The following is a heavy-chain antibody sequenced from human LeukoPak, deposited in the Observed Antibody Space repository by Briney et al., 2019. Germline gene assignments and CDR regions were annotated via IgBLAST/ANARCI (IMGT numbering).Heavy chain of an antibody. CDR3: AKPVIPSAYQGTYYMDV. D-gene: IGHD3-16*01. CDR1: GLIFSGYG. J-gene: IGHJ6*03. CDR2: IRHDESKT. Sequence: PGGSLRLSCAASGLIFSGYGMHWVRQAPGEGLEWVAYIRHDESKTFYADSVKGRFTISRDNSKNTLYLQMHSLRAEDTALYYCAKPVIPSAYQGTYYMDVWGKGTTVTVSS. V-gene: IGHV3-30*02.